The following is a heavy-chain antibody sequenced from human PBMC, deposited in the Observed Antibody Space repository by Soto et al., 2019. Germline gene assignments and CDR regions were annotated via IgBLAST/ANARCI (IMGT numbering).Heavy chain of an antibody. CDR3: AREQKNGGGDYYYYGLDV. Sequence: GASVKVSCKPSGYTFTSYYMHWVRQAPGQGLEWMGIINPSGGSTSYAQRFQGRVTMTRDTSTSTVYMELSSLRSEDTAVYYCAREQKNGGGDYYYYGLDVWGQGTTVTVSS. D-gene: IGHD2-8*01. V-gene: IGHV1-46*01. J-gene: IGHJ6*02. CDR2: INPSGGST. CDR1: GYTFTSYY.